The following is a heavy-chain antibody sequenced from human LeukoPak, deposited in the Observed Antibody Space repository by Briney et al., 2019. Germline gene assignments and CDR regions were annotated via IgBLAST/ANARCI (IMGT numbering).Heavy chain of an antibody. Sequence: GGSLRLSCTSSELTVSDNHMSWVRQAPGKGLEWVSLIYSGGTTYYADSVKGRFTISRDNSKNTLDLQMNSLRSEDTAVYYCARTYGSGRYPGDWFDPWGQGTLVTVSS. CDR1: ELTVSDNH. D-gene: IGHD6-19*01. CDR2: IYSGGTT. J-gene: IGHJ5*02. CDR3: ARTYGSGRYPGDWFDP. V-gene: IGHV3-66*01.